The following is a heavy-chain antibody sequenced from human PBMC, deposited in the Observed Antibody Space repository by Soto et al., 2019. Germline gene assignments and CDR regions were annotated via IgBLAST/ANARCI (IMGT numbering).Heavy chain of an antibody. CDR1: GFTFSSYW. V-gene: IGHV3-7*01. J-gene: IGHJ4*02. D-gene: IGHD3-3*01. Sequence: GGSLRLSCAASGFTFSSYWMSWVRQAPGKGLEWVANIKQDGSEKYYVDSVKGRFTISRDNAKNSLYLQMNSLRAEDTAVYYCARTYYDFWSGYPALFDYWGQGTLVTVSS. CDR2: IKQDGSEK. CDR3: ARTYYDFWSGYPALFDY.